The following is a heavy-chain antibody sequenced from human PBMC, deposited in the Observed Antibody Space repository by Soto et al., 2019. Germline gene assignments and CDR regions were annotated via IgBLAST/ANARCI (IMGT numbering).Heavy chain of an antibody. CDR2: ISYTGRT. J-gene: IGHJ5*02. D-gene: IGHD6-13*01. CDR1: GGSINSGAYY. CDR3: ARVSATGTRWIDP. V-gene: IGHV4-31*03. Sequence: QVQLQESGPGLVKPSQTLSLTCSVSGGSINSGAYYWGWIRQHPGKGLEWIGYISYTGRTYSNPSLQSRVTIAFDMSESQFSLKLTSVTAADTAVDFWARVSATGTRWIDPWGQGTLVTVSP.